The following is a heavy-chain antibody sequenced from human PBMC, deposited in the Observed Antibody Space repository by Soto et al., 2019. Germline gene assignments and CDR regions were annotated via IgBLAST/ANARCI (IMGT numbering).Heavy chain of an antibody. CDR1: GGSISNAAYS. D-gene: IGHD5-18*01. Sequence: SETLSLTCTVSGGSISNAAYSWSWIRQPPGKGLEWIGYIYPSGMPFYNPSIRSRVTISIDRSNDQFSLNLKSVTAADTAVYYCARERGGYGLFDSWGQGTLVTVSS. CDR2: IYPSGMP. V-gene: IGHV4-30-2*01. J-gene: IGHJ4*02. CDR3: ARERGGYGLFDS.